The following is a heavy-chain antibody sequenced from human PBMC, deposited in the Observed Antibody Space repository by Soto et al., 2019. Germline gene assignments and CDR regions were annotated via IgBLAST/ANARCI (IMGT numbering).Heavy chain of an antibody. CDR2: VSHSGST. J-gene: IGHJ4*02. V-gene: IGHV4-4*02. CDR3: ARASRTVGLDY. D-gene: IGHD4-17*01. Sequence: QVHLQASDPGLVKPSETLSLTCVVSGGSISSGFWWTWVRQSPGKGLEWLGEVSHSGSTKDHPSLKSRVTLSVDKSNHRFSLYMTSVTAADTSVYYCARASRTVGLDYWGQGTLVTVSS. CDR1: GGSISSGFW.